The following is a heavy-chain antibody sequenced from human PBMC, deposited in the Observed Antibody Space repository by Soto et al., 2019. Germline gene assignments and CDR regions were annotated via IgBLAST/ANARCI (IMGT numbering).Heavy chain of an antibody. J-gene: IGHJ6*02. CDR3: ARASPVVTDV. Sequence: QVQLQESGPGLVKPSQTLSLTCTVSGGSISSGNYYWSWIRQPPGKGLEWIGYIFYSGTTYYNPSLKSRVTIAVDTSKHQFSLKLSSVTAADTAVYYCARASPVVTDVWGQGTTVTVSS. D-gene: IGHD5-18*01. CDR1: GGSISSGNYY. CDR2: IFYSGTT. V-gene: IGHV4-30-4*01.